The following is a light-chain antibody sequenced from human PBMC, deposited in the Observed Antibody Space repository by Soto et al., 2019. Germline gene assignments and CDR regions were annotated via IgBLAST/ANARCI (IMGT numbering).Light chain of an antibody. V-gene: IGLV8-61*01. Sequence: QAVVTQEPSFSVSPGGTVTLTCGLSSGSVSTNYYPSWYQQTPGQAPRTLIYSTNTRSSGVPDRFSGSILGNKAALTITGAQPDDESDYYCVLYMGSGIWVFGGGTQLTVL. J-gene: IGLJ3*02. CDR3: VLYMGSGIWV. CDR1: SGSVSTNYY. CDR2: STN.